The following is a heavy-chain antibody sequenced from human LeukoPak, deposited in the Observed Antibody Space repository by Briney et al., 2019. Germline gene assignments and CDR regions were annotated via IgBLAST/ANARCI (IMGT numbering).Heavy chain of an antibody. CDR3: AKGGHSSGWYNLDY. CDR1: GFTFDDYN. Sequence: GGSLRLSCAASGFTFDDYNMHWVRQAPGKGLEWVPLISWDGGSTYYADSVKGRFTISRDNSKNSLYLQMNSLRTEDTALYYCAKGGHSSGWYNLDYWGQGTLVTVSS. V-gene: IGHV3-43*01. J-gene: IGHJ4*02. CDR2: ISWDGGST. D-gene: IGHD6-19*01.